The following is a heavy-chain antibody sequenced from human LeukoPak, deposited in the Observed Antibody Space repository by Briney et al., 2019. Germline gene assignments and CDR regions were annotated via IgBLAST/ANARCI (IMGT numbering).Heavy chain of an antibody. V-gene: IGHV1-69*06. Sequence: GSSVKVSCKASGGTFSSYAISWVRQAPGQGLEWMGGIIPIFGTANYAQKFQGRVTITADKSTSTAYMELSSLRSEDTAVYYCARMTDPGGYSYAIDYWGQGTLVTVSS. CDR3: ARMTDPGGYSYAIDY. D-gene: IGHD5-18*01. J-gene: IGHJ4*02. CDR1: GGTFSSYA. CDR2: IIPIFGTA.